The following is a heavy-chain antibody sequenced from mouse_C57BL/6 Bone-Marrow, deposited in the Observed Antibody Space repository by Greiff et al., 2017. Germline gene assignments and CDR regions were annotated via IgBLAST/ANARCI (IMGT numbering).Heavy chain of an antibody. V-gene: IGHV5-17*02. Sequence: EVKLVESGGGLVQPGGSRKLSCAASGFTFSSFGMHWVRQAPEKGLEWVAYISSGSSTIYYADKVKGRITLSRDNPKNTLFLQRPSLRSEDTAMYYCAREYYYAMDYWGQGTSVTVSS. CDR3: AREYYYAMDY. CDR1: GFTFSSFG. D-gene: IGHD5-1*01. CDR2: ISSGSSTI. J-gene: IGHJ4*01.